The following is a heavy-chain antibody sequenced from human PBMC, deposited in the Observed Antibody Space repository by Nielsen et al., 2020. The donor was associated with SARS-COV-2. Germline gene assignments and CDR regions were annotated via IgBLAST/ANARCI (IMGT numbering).Heavy chain of an antibody. J-gene: IGHJ6*02. CDR2: ISPYSGNT. D-gene: IGHD6-6*01. Sequence: ASVKVSCKASGYTFTSYAMNWVRQAPGQGLEWVAWISPYSGNTNFTQKVQGRVTMTTDTSASTAYMELRSLRSDDTAVYYCARGGAARPYYYYGLDVWGQGTTVTVSS. V-gene: IGHV1-18*01. CDR1: GYTFTSYA. CDR3: ARGGAARPYYYYGLDV.